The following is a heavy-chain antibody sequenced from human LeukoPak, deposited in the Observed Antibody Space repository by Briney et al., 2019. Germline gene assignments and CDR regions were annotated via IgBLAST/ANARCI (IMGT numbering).Heavy chain of an antibody. J-gene: IGHJ4*02. V-gene: IGHV3-66*01. Sequence: GGSLRLSCAASGFTFSSYAMSWVRQAPGKGLEWVSVIYSGGSTYYADSVKGRFTISRDNSKNTLYLQMNSLRAEDTAVYYCARGSGTTPTRNWGQGTLVTVSS. CDR1: GFTFSSYA. D-gene: IGHD1-26*01. CDR3: ARGSGTTPTRN. CDR2: IYSGGST.